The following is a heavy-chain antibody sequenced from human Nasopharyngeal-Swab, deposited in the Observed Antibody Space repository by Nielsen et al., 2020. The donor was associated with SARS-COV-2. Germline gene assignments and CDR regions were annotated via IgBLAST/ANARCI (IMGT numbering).Heavy chain of an antibody. V-gene: IGHV1-69*13. CDR3: ARPAIAEPYYYFYGMDV. D-gene: IGHD2-21*01. CDR2: IIIIFGTA. CDR1: GCTFNSYA. Sequence: SVKVSCKASGCTFNSYAISWVRQAPGQGLEWMGGIIIIFGTANYAQKFQGRVTITADDSTSTAYMELSSLRSEDTAVYYCARPAIAEPYYYFYGMDVWGQGTTVTVS. J-gene: IGHJ6*02.